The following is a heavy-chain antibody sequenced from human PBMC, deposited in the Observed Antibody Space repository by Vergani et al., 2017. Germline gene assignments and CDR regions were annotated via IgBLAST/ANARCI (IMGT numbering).Heavy chain of an antibody. CDR1: GFTFSSYS. J-gene: IGHJ4*02. Sequence: EVQLVESGGGLVQPGRSLRLSCAASGFTFSSYSMNWVRQAPGKGLEWVSSISSSSSYIYYADSVKGRFTISRDNAKNSLYLQMNSLRAEDTALYYCAKDRNLLIDYWGQGTLVTVSS. V-gene: IGHV3-21*04. D-gene: IGHD2/OR15-2a*01. CDR3: AKDRNLLIDY. CDR2: ISSSSSYI.